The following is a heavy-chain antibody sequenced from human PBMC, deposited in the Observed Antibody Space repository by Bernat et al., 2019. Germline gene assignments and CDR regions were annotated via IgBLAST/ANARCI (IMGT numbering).Heavy chain of an antibody. CDR1: GYTFSKSG. CDR2: IWGDGSKK. Sequence: QVQLVESGGGVVQAGRSLRLSCAASGYTFSKSGMHWVRQTPGKGLEWVAGIWGDGSKKFYADSVKGRFSISKDDSKNTLYLQMNSLTAEDTAVYYCAKGTSGAGDFDYWGQGALVTVSS. D-gene: IGHD3-3*02. J-gene: IGHJ4*02. CDR3: AKGTSGAGDFDY. V-gene: IGHV3-33*06.